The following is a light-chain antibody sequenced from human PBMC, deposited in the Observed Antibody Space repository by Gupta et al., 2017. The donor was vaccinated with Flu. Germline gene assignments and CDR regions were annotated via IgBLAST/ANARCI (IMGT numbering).Light chain of an antibody. CDR1: QTVTDGY. CDR2: GVS. V-gene: IGKV3-20*01. J-gene: IGKJ4*01. Sequence: EIVLTQSPGTPSLSPGDRATLSCRASQTVTDGYLAWYQQTPGQAPRLLIFGVSNRATGIPARFSGSGSGTDFTLTISRLEPEDFAVYYCQQHGGSPPITFGGGTRVEFK. CDR3: QQHGGSPPIT.